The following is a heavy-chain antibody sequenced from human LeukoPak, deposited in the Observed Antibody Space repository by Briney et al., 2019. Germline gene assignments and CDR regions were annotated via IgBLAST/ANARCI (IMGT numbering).Heavy chain of an antibody. V-gene: IGHV3-33*08. CDR3: ALGTRDAFDI. CDR2: IWYDGSNK. Sequence: GGSLRLSCAASGFTFSSYSMNWVRQAPGKGLEWVAVIWYDGSNKYYADSVKGRFTISRDNSKNTLYLQMNSLRAEDTAVYYCALGTRDAFDIWGQGTMVTVSS. J-gene: IGHJ3*02. CDR1: GFTFSSYS. D-gene: IGHD1-14*01.